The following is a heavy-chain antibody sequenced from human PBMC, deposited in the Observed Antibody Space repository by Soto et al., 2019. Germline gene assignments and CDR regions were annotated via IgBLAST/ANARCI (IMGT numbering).Heavy chain of an antibody. J-gene: IGHJ5*02. CDR3: AKGVPYDFWSGYPRGVEGNWFDP. V-gene: IGHV3-33*06. D-gene: IGHD3-3*01. Sequence: QVQLVESGGGVVQPGRSLRLSCAASGFTFSSYGMHWVRQAPGKGLEWVAVIWYDGSNKYYADSVKGRFTISRDNSKNTLYLQMNSLRAEDRAVYYCAKGVPYDFWSGYPRGVEGNWFDPWGQGTLVTVSS. CDR2: IWYDGSNK. CDR1: GFTFSSYG.